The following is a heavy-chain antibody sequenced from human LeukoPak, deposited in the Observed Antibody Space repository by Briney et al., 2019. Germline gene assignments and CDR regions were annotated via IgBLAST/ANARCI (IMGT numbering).Heavy chain of an antibody. V-gene: IGHV7-4-1*02. CDR1: GGTFSSYA. D-gene: IGHD3-22*01. CDR3: ARVVRGSSGYRYYFDY. CDR2: INTNTGNP. J-gene: IGHJ4*02. Sequence: ASVKVSCKASGGTFSSYAISWVRQAPGQGLEWMGWINTNTGNPTYAQGFTGRFVFSLDTSVSTAYLQISSLKAADTAVYYCARVVRGSSGYRYYFDYWGQGTLVTVSS.